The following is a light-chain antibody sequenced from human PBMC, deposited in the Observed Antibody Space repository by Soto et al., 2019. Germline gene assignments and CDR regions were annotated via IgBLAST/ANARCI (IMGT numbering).Light chain of an antibody. CDR2: GNT. CDR3: QSYDTSLGGV. CDR1: SSNIGALYD. Sequence: QSVLTQPPSVSGAPGQRVTISCTGSSSNIGALYDVHWYQQLPGTVPKLLIYGNTNRPSGVPDRFSGSKSGTSASLAITGLQAEDEAVYYFQSYDTSLGGVFGGGTKLTVL. V-gene: IGLV1-40*01. J-gene: IGLJ3*02.